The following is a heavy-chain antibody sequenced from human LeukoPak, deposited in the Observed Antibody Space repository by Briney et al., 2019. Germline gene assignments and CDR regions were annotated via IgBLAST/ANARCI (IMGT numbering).Heavy chain of an antibody. CDR3: VSGFLQWLY. Sequence: GGSLRLSCAASGFIFGGYWMGWVRQAPGRGLEWVANANPDGSIKYYVDSVNGRFTISRDNAKNSLYLQMNSLRAEDTAVYYCVSGFLQWLYWGQGTLVTVSS. D-gene: IGHD3-3*01. CDR2: ANPDGSIK. V-gene: IGHV3-7*01. J-gene: IGHJ4*02. CDR1: GFIFGGYW.